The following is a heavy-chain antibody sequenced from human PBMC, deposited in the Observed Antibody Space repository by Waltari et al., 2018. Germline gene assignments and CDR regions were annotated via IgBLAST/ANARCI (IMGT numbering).Heavy chain of an antibody. Sequence: EVQLVQSGAEVKKPGESLKISCKGSGYSFTSYWIGWVRQSPGKGLEWMGIIYPGDSDTRYSPSFQGQVTISADKSISTAYLQWSSLKASDTAMYYCARGQRGLLWSSDAFDIWGQGTMVTVSS. J-gene: IGHJ3*02. CDR3: ARGQRGLLWSSDAFDI. CDR1: GYSFTSYW. CDR2: IYPGDSDT. V-gene: IGHV5-51*01. D-gene: IGHD3-10*01.